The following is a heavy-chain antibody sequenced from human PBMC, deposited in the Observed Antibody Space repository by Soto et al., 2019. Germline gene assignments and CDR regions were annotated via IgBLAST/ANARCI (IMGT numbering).Heavy chain of an antibody. CDR1: GGSISSSSYY. CDR3: ARQPSSSPYFDY. V-gene: IGHV4-39*01. CDR2: TYYSGST. J-gene: IGHJ4*02. D-gene: IGHD6-13*01. Sequence: QLQLQESGPGLVKPSVTLSLTCTVSGGSISSSSYYWCWIRQPPGKGLEWIGSTYYSGSTYYNPSLKSRVTISVDTSKNQFSRKLSSVTAADTAVYYCARQPSSSPYFDYWGQGTLVTVSS.